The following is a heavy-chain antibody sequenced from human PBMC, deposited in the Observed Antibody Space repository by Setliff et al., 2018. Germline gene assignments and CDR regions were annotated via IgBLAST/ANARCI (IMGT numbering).Heavy chain of an antibody. CDR3: VRELDCPTIPSCYGGQAEFDS. V-gene: IGHV4-61*09. CDR2: IYSSGNI. J-gene: IGHJ4*02. Sequence: SETLSLTCTVSGGSISSGTFYRTWLRQPAGKGLEWIGHIYSSGNINYSPTLGGRVIISLDRSENRFSLRLSSVTAADTAVYYCVRELDCPTIPSCYGGQAEFDSWGQGTLVTAPQ. CDR1: GGSISSGTFY. D-gene: IGHD2-2*01.